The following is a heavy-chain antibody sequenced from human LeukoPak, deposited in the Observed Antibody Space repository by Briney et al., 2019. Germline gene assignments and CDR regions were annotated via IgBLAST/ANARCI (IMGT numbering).Heavy chain of an antibody. CDR2: IRYDGSNK. CDR1: GFTFSNYG. J-gene: IGHJ4*02. CDR3: ARADCSSTSCPHDY. V-gene: IGHV3-30*02. D-gene: IGHD2-2*01. Sequence: PGGSLRLSCAASGFTFSNYGMHWVRQAPGKGLEWVAFIRYDGSNKYYADSVKGRFTISRDNSKNTLYLQMNSLRAEDTAVYYCARADCSSTSCPHDYWGQGTLVTVSS.